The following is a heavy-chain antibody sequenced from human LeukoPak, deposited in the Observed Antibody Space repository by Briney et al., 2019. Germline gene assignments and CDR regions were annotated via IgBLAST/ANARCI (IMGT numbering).Heavy chain of an antibody. Sequence: GGSLRLSCSASGFTFSSFEMDWVRQAPGKGLEWISYMSSRDNTRYYAESVRGRFTMSKDNAKNTLSLQMNSLRAEDTAFYYCARGKWEPLDYWGQGTLVTVSS. D-gene: IGHD1-26*01. CDR3: ARGKWEPLDY. CDR2: MSSRDNTR. V-gene: IGHV3-48*03. J-gene: IGHJ4*02. CDR1: GFTFSSFE.